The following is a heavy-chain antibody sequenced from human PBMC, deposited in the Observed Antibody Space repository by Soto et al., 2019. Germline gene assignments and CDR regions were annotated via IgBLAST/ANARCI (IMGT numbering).Heavy chain of an antibody. V-gene: IGHV1-18*01. Sequence: QVQMVQSGVEVKKPGASVKVSCKTSGYNFKNYVISWVRQTPGRGLEWMGQISDYNGNADYAQKLQGRVSMTADTSTNTAYMELRSLRSDDTAVYYCARAPGSFYYFFDYWX. CDR3: ARAPGSFYYFFDY. CDR2: ISDYNGNA. D-gene: IGHD3-22*01. CDR1: GYNFKNYV. J-gene: IGHJ4*01.